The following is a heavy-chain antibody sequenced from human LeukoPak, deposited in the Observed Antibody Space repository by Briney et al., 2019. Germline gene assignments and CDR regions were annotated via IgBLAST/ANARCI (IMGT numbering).Heavy chain of an antibody. J-gene: IGHJ4*02. CDR3: ARDRVGSGGPRPYYFDH. CDR1: GYTFIGYF. CDR2: INPNIGAT. Sequence: GASVKVSCKPSGYTFIGYFLHWVRQAPGQALEWMGWINPNIGATMYAEKFQGRVTMTRDTSISTAYMELSSLRSDDTALYYCARDRVGSGGPRPYYFDHWGQGTLVTVSS. V-gene: IGHV1-2*02. D-gene: IGHD6-19*01.